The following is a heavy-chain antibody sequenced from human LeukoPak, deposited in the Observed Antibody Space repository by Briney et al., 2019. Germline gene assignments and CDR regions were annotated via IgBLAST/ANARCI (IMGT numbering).Heavy chain of an antibody. D-gene: IGHD2-15*01. Sequence: GGSLRLSCAASGFSLSAYWMTWVRQAPGTGLEWVANINPAGSETYYVDPVKGRFSISRDNAKNLVYLQMNSLRAEDTALYHCARFGYVAAVDVWGQGTPVTVSS. CDR3: ARFGYVAAVDV. J-gene: IGHJ4*02. CDR1: GFSLSAYW. V-gene: IGHV3-7*01. CDR2: INPAGSET.